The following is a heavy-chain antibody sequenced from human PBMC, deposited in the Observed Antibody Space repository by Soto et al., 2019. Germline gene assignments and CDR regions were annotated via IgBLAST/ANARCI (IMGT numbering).Heavy chain of an antibody. CDR3: ARRLRDRNFYHGLAV. CDR2: IIPMFGTP. CDR1: GGTFSKYA. Sequence: QVQLVQSGAELKKPGSSVKVSCKASGGTFSKYAISWVRQAPGQGLEWLGGIIPMFGTPNYAQKFQGRVTSSADESTTTAYLELTSLRSADTAVYFCARRLRDRNFYHGLAVWCQGTTVTVPS. V-gene: IGHV1-69*01. J-gene: IGHJ6*02. D-gene: IGHD2-21*02.